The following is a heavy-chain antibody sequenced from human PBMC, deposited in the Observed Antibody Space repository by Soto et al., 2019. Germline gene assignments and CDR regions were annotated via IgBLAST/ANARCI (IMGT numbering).Heavy chain of an antibody. CDR3: ATAKNMVATRDPYYYYYYYMDV. Sequence: SETLSLTCTVSGGSISSYYWSWIRQPPGKGLEWIGYIYYSGSTNYNPSLKSRVTISVDTSKNQFSLKLSSVTAADTAVYYCATAKNMVATRDPYYYYYYYMDVWAKGTTVTVSS. D-gene: IGHD5-12*01. J-gene: IGHJ6*03. V-gene: IGHV4-59*01. CDR1: GGSISSYY. CDR2: IYYSGST.